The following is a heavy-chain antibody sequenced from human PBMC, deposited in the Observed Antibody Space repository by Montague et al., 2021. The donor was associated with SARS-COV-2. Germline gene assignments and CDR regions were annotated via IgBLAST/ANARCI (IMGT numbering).Heavy chain of an antibody. CDR3: ARLVGGRGTRFDP. V-gene: IGHV4-34*01. Sequence: SETLSLTCAVYGGSFSGYYWSWIRQPPGKGLEWIGEINHSGSTNYNPSLKSQVTISVDTSKNQFSLKLSSVTAADTAVYYCARLVGGRGTRFDPWGQGTLVTVSS. D-gene: IGHD1-14*01. CDR2: INHSGST. J-gene: IGHJ5*02. CDR1: GGSFSGYY.